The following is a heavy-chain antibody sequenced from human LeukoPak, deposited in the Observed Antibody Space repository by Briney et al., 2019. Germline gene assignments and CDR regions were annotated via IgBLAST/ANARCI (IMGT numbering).Heavy chain of an antibody. Sequence: PSETLSLTCTVSGGSISGYYWSWIRQPPGKGLEWIGYIYSSGTTNYNPSLKSQITISLDTSKNQFSLKLSSVTAADTAVYYCAKSVPQGGHDFRDAFEIWGQGTMVTVSS. V-gene: IGHV4-59*01. J-gene: IGHJ3*02. D-gene: IGHD2-2*01. CDR2: IYSSGTT. CDR1: GGSISGYY. CDR3: AKSVPQGGHDFRDAFEI.